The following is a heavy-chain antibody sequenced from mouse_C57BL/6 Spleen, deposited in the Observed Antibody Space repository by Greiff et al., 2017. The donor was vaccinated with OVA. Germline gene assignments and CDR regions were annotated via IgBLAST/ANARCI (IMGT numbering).Heavy chain of an antibody. J-gene: IGHJ3*01. CDR3: TTGYYGSGAY. D-gene: IGHD1-1*01. V-gene: IGHV14-4*01. CDR1: GFNIKDDY. Sequence: SGAELVRPGASVKLSCTASGFNIKDDYMHWVKQRPEQGLEWIGWIDPENGDTEYASKFQGKATITADTSSNTAYLQLSSLTSEDTAVYYCTTGYYGSGAYWGQGTLVTVSA. CDR2: IDPENGDT.